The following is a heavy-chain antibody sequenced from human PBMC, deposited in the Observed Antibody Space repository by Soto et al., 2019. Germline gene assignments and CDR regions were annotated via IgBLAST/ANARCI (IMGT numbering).Heavy chain of an antibody. J-gene: IGHJ6*03. CDR2: IYNTGST. CDR3: ARGRRVRGRDYYYMDV. CDR1: GGSINSGDYY. D-gene: IGHD3-10*01. Sequence: SETLSLTCTVSGGSINSGDYYWTWIRQHPGKGLEWIGYIYNTGSTYSNPSLKSRVTISVDTSKNQFSLKLSSVTAADTAVYYCARGRRVRGRDYYYMDVWGKGTRVTVPS. V-gene: IGHV4-31*03.